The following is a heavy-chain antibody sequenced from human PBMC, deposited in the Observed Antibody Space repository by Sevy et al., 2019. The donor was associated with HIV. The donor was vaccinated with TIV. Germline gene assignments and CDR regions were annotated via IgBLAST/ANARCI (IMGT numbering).Heavy chain of an antibody. CDR2: ISSSSSYI. Sequence: GESLKISCAASGFTFSSYSMNWVRQAPGKGLEWVSSISSSSSYIYYADSVKGRFTISRDNAKNSLYLQMNSLRAEDTAVYYCARGVGDYIWGSYNFDYWGQGTLVTVSS. CDR1: GFTFSSYS. D-gene: IGHD3-16*01. V-gene: IGHV3-21*01. J-gene: IGHJ4*02. CDR3: ARGVGDYIWGSYNFDY.